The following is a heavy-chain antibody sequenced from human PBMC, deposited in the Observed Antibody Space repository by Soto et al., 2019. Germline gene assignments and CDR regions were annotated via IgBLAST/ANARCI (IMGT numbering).Heavy chain of an antibody. V-gene: IGHV1-45*02. J-gene: IGHJ4*02. Sequence: GASVKVSCKALGNTFTYRYLHWVRQAPGQALEWKGWITPFSGDVHYAQKFQERVAITRDRSINTAYMQMSSLRSEDTAMYFCASGGAGSGPFTWELPDHWGQGTLVTVSS. D-gene: IGHD1-26*01. CDR3: ASGGAGSGPFTWELPDH. CDR2: ITPFSGDV. CDR1: GNTFTYRY.